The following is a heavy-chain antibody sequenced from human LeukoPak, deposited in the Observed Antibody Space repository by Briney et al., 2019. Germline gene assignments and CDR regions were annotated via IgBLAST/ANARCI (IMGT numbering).Heavy chain of an antibody. V-gene: IGHV3-21*01. D-gene: IGHD1-26*01. Sequence: GGSLRLSCSASGCTFSSYSMNWVRQAPGKGLEWVSAISSSSSYIYYADSVKGRCTIYRDNAQNSLYLQMNSLRAEDTAVYSCARGWSYYPGIFDYWGQGTLVTVSS. CDR3: ARGWSYYPGIFDY. CDR2: ISSSSSYI. CDR1: GCTFSSYS. J-gene: IGHJ4*02.